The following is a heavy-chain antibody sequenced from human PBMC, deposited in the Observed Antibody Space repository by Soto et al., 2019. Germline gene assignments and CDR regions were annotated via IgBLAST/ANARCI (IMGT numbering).Heavy chain of an antibody. CDR2: IYYSGST. CDR1: GGSISSGGYY. J-gene: IGHJ6*02. D-gene: IGHD6-13*01. Sequence: QVQLQESGPGLVKPSRTLSLTCTVSGGSISSGGYYWSWIRQHPGKGLEWIGYIYYSGSTYYNPSLKSRVTISVDTSKNQFSLKLSSVTAADTAVYYCARDGEDSSSSWYYYGMDVWGQGTTVTVSS. CDR3: ARDGEDSSSSWYYYGMDV. V-gene: IGHV4-31*03.